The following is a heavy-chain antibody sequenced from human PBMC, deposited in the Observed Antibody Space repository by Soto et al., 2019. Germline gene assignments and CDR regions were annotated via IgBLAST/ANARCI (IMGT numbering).Heavy chain of an antibody. J-gene: IGHJ4*02. CDR1: GFNFRDYY. CDR3: ARARSFYAGVIDY. CDR2: IRDRRNAYST. Sequence: EVQLVESGGGLVQPGGSLRLSCAASGFNFRDYYIDWVRQAPGKGLEWVGRIRDRRNAYSTDYAASAKGRFTISRDDSESSVYLQMDSLKTADSAMYHCARARSFYAGVIDYWGQGTLVTVSS. V-gene: IGHV3-72*01. D-gene: IGHD4-17*01.